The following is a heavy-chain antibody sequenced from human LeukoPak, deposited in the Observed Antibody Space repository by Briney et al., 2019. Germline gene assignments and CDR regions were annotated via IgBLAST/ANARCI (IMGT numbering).Heavy chain of an antibody. Sequence: GASVKVSCTASGYTFTSYYMHWVRQAPGQGLEWMGIINPSGGSKSYAQKFQGRVTMTRDTSTSTVYMELSGLRSEDTAVYYCARAYCGGDCYSLYFQHWGQGTLVTVSS. D-gene: IGHD2-21*02. J-gene: IGHJ1*01. CDR3: ARAYCGGDCYSLYFQH. CDR1: GYTFTSYY. CDR2: INPSGGSK. V-gene: IGHV1-46*01.